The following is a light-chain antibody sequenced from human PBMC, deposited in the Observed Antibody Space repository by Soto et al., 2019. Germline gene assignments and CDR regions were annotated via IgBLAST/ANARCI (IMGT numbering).Light chain of an antibody. J-gene: IGKJ1*01. CDR1: RGFNPG. Sequence: DIQMTQSPSTRFASVGDRVTITSRPTRGFNPGLAWYQQKPGEAPKLLISKAFTLESGVPSRFSGSGSGTAFTLIISSLQPDDLATYYCQQYDTYPWTFGQGTKVEVK. CDR3: QQYDTYPWT. V-gene: IGKV1-5*03. CDR2: KAF.